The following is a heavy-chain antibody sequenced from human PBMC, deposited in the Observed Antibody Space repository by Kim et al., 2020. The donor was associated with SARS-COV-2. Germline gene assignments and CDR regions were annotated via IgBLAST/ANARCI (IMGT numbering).Heavy chain of an antibody. CDR2: TYYSSKWYN. CDR1: GDSVSSNSAA. CDR3: ARDASPSRIAGATTWFDP. J-gene: IGHJ5*02. D-gene: IGHD1-26*01. V-gene: IGHV6-1*01. Sequence: SKTLSLTCAISGDSVSSNSAAWNWIRQSPSRGLEWLGRTYYSSKWYNDYAVSVKSRITVNPDTSKNQFSLQLNSVTPEDTAVYYCARDASPSRIAGATTWFDPWGQGTLVTVSS.